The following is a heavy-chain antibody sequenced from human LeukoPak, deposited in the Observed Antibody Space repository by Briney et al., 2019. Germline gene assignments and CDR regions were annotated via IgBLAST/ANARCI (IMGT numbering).Heavy chain of an antibody. J-gene: IGHJ6*04. CDR1: DTSISNNW. CDR3: ARVMGASWFFYLDV. CDR2: IFYRGIP. V-gene: IGHV4-4*02. D-gene: IGHD3-16*02. Sequence: SGTLSLTCDVSDTSISNNWWSWVRQSPGKGLEWIGEIFYRGIPNYNPSLKSRVTMSIDTSKNQLSLNVNSVTAADTAVYYCARVMGASWFFYLDVWGKGTTVAVSS.